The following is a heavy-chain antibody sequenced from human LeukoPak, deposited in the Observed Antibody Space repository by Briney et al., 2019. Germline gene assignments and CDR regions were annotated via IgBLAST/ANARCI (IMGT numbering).Heavy chain of an antibody. CDR3: ASWVPEYDSSGPGAFAI. CDR1: GYTFTGYY. CDR2: INPNSGGT. D-gene: IGHD3-22*01. V-gene: IGHV1-2*06. Sequence: GASVKVSRKASGYTFTGYYMHWVRQAPGQGLEWMGRINPNSGGTNYAQKFQGRVTMTRDTSIGTAYMELSRLRSDDTAVYYCASWVPEYDSSGPGAFAICGQGTMVTVSS. J-gene: IGHJ3*02.